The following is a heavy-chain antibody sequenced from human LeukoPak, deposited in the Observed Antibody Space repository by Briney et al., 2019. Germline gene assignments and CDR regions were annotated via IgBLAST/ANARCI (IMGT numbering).Heavy chain of an antibody. CDR3: ARDRDVLLWFGDTYYFDY. D-gene: IGHD3-10*01. J-gene: IGHJ4*02. CDR1: GYTFTGYY. CDR2: INPNSGGT. Sequence: ASVKVSCXASGYTFTGYYMHWVRQAPGQGLEWMGRINPNSGGTNYAQKFQGRVTMTRDTSISTAYMELSRLRSDDTAVYYCARDRDVLLWFGDTYYFDYWGQGTLVTVSS. V-gene: IGHV1-2*06.